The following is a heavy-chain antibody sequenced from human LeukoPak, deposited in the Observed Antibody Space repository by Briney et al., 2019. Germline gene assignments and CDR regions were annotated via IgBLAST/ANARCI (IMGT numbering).Heavy chain of an antibody. CDR3: ARVTYSYGLA. CDR1: GFTFSSYW. D-gene: IGHD5-18*01. CDR2: SNSDGSST. V-gene: IGHV3-74*01. J-gene: IGHJ4*02. Sequence: PGGSLRLSCAASGFTFSSYWMHWVRQAPGKGLVWVSRSNSDGSSTSYADSVKGRFTISRDNAKNTLYLQMNSRRAEDTAVYYCARVTYSYGLAWGQGTLVTVSS.